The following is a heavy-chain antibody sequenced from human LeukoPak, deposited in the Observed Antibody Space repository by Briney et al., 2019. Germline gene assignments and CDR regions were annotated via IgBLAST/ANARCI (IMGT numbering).Heavy chain of an antibody. CDR1: GSRFTDYW. J-gene: IGHJ4*02. D-gene: IGHD3-10*01. CDR3: ARRGYYGSGTLTAPF. V-gene: IGHV5-51*01. CDR2: IYPGDSDI. Sequence: GGSLKISCKGSGSRFTDYWIAWVRQMPGKGLEWMGIIYPGDSDIRYSPSFQGQVTISADKSFSTAYLQWSSLKASDTAMYYCARRGYYGSGTLTAPFWGQGTLVTVSS.